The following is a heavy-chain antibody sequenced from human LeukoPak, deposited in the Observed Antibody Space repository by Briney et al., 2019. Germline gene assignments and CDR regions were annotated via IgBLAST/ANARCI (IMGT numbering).Heavy chain of an antibody. CDR1: GGSISSSSYY. Sequence: SETLSLTCTVSGGSISSSSYYWGWIRQPPGKGLEWIGSIYYSGSTYYNPSLKSRVTISVDTSKNQFSLKLSSVTAADTAVYYCAQTIAAAGTDYWGQGALVTVSS. CDR2: IYYSGST. J-gene: IGHJ4*02. D-gene: IGHD6-13*01. CDR3: AQTIAAAGTDY. V-gene: IGHV4-39*01.